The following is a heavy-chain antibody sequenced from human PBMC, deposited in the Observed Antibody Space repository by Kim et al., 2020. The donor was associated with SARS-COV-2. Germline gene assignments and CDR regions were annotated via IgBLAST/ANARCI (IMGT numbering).Heavy chain of an antibody. CDR3: TRHGSWFDP. V-gene: IGHV4-4*07. CDR1: GASATTYY. Sequence: SETLSLTCAVSGASATTYYWTWIRQSAGKGLEWIGRIYTSGNTTYNPSLKSRVTMSLDTSNNHFSLKLSSLTAADTAVYYCTRHGSWFDPWGQGIVVTVSS. J-gene: IGHJ5*02. D-gene: IGHD3-10*01. CDR2: IYTSGNT.